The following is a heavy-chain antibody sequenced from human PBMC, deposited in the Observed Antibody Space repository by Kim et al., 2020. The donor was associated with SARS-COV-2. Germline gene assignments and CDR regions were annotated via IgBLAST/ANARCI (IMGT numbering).Heavy chain of an antibody. CDR1: GGSFSGYY. CDR2: INHSGST. D-gene: IGHD3-3*01. CDR3: ARGSSTIFGVVIFSGYYYYMDV. V-gene: IGHV4-34*01. Sequence: SETLSHTCAVYGGSFSGYYWSWIRQPPGKGLEWIGEINHSGSTNYNPSLKSRVTISVDTSKNQFSLKLSSVTAADTAVYYCARGSSTIFGVVIFSGYYYYMDVWGKGTTVTVSS. J-gene: IGHJ6*03.